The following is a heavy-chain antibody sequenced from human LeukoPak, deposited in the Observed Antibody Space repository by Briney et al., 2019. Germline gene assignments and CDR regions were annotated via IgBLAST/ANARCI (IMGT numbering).Heavy chain of an antibody. V-gene: IGHV4-59*12. J-gene: IGHJ3*02. Sequence: SETLSLTCTVSGGSISSYYWSWIRQPPGKGLEWIGYIYYSGSTNYNPSLKSRVTISVDTSKNQFSLKLSSVTAADTAMYYCARVSTEDTSAFDIWGQGTMVTVSS. CDR2: IYYSGST. D-gene: IGHD2-15*01. CDR3: ARVSTEDTSAFDI. CDR1: GGSISSYY.